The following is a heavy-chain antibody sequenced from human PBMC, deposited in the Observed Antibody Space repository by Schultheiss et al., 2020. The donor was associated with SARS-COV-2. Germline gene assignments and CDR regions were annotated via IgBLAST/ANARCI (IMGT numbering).Heavy chain of an antibody. CDR1: GYSISSGYY. CDR3: ARDPTYYNILTGSYALYYYGMDV. Sequence: SETLSLTCTVSGYSISSGYYWGWIRQPPGKGLEWIGYIYYSGSTNYNTSLKSRVTISVDTSKNQFSLKLSSVTAADTAVYYCARDPTYYNILTGSYALYYYGMDVWGQGTTVTVSS. CDR2: IYYSGST. V-gene: IGHV4-38-2*02. D-gene: IGHD3-9*01. J-gene: IGHJ6*02.